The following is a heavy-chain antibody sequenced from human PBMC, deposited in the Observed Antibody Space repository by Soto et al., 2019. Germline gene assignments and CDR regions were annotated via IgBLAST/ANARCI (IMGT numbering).Heavy chain of an antibody. J-gene: IGHJ5*02. CDR3: ARGPGKSYDFWSGYSNWFDP. CDR1: GFTFSSYD. Sequence: GGSLRLSCAASGFTFSSYDMHWVRQATGKGLEWVSAIGTAGDTYYPGSVKGRFTISRENAKNSLYLQMNSLRAGDTAVYYCARGPGKSYDFWSGYSNWFDPWGQGTLVTVSS. D-gene: IGHD3-3*01. V-gene: IGHV3-13*01. CDR2: IGTAGDT.